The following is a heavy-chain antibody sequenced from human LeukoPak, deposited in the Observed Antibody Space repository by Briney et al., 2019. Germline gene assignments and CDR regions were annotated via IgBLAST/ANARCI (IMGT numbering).Heavy chain of an antibody. CDR3: AKYTVTEPDY. CDR1: GFTFSTYS. CDR2: ISSSGTTI. J-gene: IGHJ4*02. Sequence: GGSLRLSCAASGFTFSTYSMNWVRQAPGKGLEWVSYISSSGTTIYYADSVKGRFSISRDNSKNMLYLQMNSLRAEDTATYYCAKYTVTEPDYWGQGTLVTVSS. V-gene: IGHV3-48*01. D-gene: IGHD4-17*01.